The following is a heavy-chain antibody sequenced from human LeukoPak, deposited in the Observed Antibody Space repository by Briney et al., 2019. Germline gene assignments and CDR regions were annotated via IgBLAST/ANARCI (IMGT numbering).Heavy chain of an antibody. Sequence: VASVKVSCKASGYTFTGYYMHWVRQAPGQGLEWMGWINPNSGGTNYAQKFQGRVTMTRDTSISTAYMELSSLRSEDTAVYYCARSIAAAGRYYYYYYMDVWGKGTTVTVSS. V-gene: IGHV1-2*02. CDR3: ARSIAAAGRYYYYYYMDV. CDR2: INPNSGGT. CDR1: GYTFTGYY. J-gene: IGHJ6*03. D-gene: IGHD6-13*01.